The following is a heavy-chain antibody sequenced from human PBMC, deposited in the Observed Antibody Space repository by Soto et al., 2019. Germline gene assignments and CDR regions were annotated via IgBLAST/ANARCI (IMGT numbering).Heavy chain of an antibody. CDR1: GYTFTNYY. J-gene: IGHJ5*02. V-gene: IGHV1-3*01. Sequence: ASVKVSCKASGYTFTNYYMHWVRQAPGQRLEWMGWINAGNGNTKYSQKFQGRVTITRDTSASTAYMELSSLRSEDTAVYYCARGPVSNNWFDPWGQGTLVTV. CDR3: ARGPVSNNWFDP. CDR2: INAGNGNT.